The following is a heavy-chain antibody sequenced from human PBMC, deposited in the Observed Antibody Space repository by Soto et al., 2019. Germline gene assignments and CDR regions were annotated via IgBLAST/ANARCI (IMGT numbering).Heavy chain of an antibody. CDR2: IYYSGRT. CDR3: AKGVPNYDSSGDDAFDI. CDR1: GGSISSSSYY. J-gene: IGHJ3*02. Sequence: QLQLQESGPGLVKPSETLSLTCTVSGGSISSSSYYWGWIRKPPGKGLEWIGSIYYSGRTYSNPSLKSRVTISVDTSKNQFSLKLSSVTAADTAVYYCAKGVPNYDSSGDDAFDIWGQGTMVTVSS. V-gene: IGHV4-39*01. D-gene: IGHD3-22*01.